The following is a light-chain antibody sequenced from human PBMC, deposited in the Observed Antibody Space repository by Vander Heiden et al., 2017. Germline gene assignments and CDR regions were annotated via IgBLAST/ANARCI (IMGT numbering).Light chain of an antibody. Sequence: LTQPPSVSSSPVQAASTTCSGAKLGDKYACRYQQKTGQTPPLVINQDSKRPSGNPERFSGSNSGNTATLTIGGNQAIDEADYCCQGWDSSTVVFGGGTKLTVL. CDR1: KLGDKY. J-gene: IGLJ2*01. CDR3: QGWDSSTVV. V-gene: IGLV3-1*01. CDR2: QDS.